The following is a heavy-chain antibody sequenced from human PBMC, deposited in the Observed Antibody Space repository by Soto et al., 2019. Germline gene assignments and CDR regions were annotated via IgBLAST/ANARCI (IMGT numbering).Heavy chain of an antibody. D-gene: IGHD3-3*01. CDR2: ISHDGNIK. CDR1: GIIFNGFG. CDR3: GKELAFGDFWRGLEY. J-gene: IGHJ4*02. Sequence: GGSLRLSCAASGIIFNGFGMHWVRQAPGKGLEWVAIISHDGNIKRYADFVEGRFIVLRDNSNNNLLLQMESLKTDDTAVYYFGKELAFGDFWRGLEYWGQGTPVTVSS. V-gene: IGHV3-30*18.